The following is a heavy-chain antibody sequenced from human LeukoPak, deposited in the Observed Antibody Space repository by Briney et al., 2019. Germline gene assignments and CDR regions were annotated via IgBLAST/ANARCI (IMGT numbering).Heavy chain of an antibody. CDR1: GFTFSSYS. J-gene: IGHJ4*02. CDR2: ISSSSSYI. CDR3: ARRIVGAYIDY. V-gene: IGHV3-21*01. D-gene: IGHD1-26*01. Sequence: GGFLRLSCAASGFTFSSYSMNWVRQAPGEGLEWVSSISSSSSYIYYADSVKGRFTISRDNAKNSLYLQMNSLRAEDTAVYYCARRIVGAYIDYWGQGTLVTVSS.